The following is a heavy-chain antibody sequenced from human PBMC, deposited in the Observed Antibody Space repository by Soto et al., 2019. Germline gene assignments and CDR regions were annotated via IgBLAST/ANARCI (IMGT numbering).Heavy chain of an antibody. D-gene: IGHD3-22*01. J-gene: IGHJ1*01. Sequence: QVQLVESGGGVVQPGRSLRLSCAASGFTFSSYAMHWVRQAPGKGLEWVAVISYDGSNKYYADSVKGRFTISRDNSKNTLYLQMNSLRAEDTAVYYCARAYYYDSSGYLGGGEYFQHWGQGTLVTVSS. CDR1: GFTFSSYA. V-gene: IGHV3-30-3*01. CDR2: ISYDGSNK. CDR3: ARAYYYDSSGYLGGGEYFQH.